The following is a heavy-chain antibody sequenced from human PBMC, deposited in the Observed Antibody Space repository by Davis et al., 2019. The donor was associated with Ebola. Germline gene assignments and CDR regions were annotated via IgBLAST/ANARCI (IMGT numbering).Heavy chain of an antibody. CDR3: ARDSAPAEAPTRTFEY. V-gene: IGHV3-11*04. CDR2: LSTNSVFL. J-gene: IGHJ4*02. CDR1: GFTSSAYY. D-gene: IGHD6-19*01. Sequence: GRLLRLPFPPSGFTSSAYYMSWIRKAPGKGLEWLSSLSTNSVFLYYADSVKGRFTISSDNAKNSLYLQINSLRAEDTALYFCARDSAPAEAPTRTFEYWGQGSLVTVSS.